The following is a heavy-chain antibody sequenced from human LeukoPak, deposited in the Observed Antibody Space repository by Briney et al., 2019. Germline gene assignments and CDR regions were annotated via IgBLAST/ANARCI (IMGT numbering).Heavy chain of an antibody. V-gene: IGHV3-21*01. J-gene: IGHJ4*02. CDR1: GFTFSTYS. D-gene: IGHD6-19*01. CDR2: ISSSSSYI. CDR3: GRDRSWVVAGIGY. Sequence: GGSLRPSCAASGFTFSTYSMNWVRQAPGKGLEWVSYISSSSSYIYYADSVKGRFTISRDNAKNSLYLQMNSLRAQDTAVYYCGRDRSWVVAGIGYWGQGTLVTVSS.